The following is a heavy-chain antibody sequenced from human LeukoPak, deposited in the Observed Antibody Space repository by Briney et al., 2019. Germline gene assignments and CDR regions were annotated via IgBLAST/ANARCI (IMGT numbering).Heavy chain of an antibody. Sequence: GGSLRLSCAGSGFTFSTYALSWVRQAPGKGLEWVSGISGSGGRTYYADSVKGRFTISRDNAKNTLYLQMNSLRAEDTAVYYCARGYYDSSGYYLFISATDYWGQGTLVTVSS. CDR1: GFTFSTYA. D-gene: IGHD3-22*01. CDR3: ARGYYDSSGYYLFISATDY. V-gene: IGHV3-23*01. CDR2: ISGSGGRT. J-gene: IGHJ4*02.